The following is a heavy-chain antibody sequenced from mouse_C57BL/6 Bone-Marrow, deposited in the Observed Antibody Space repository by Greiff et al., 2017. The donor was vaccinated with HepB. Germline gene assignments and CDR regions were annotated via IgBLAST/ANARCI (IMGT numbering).Heavy chain of an antibody. CDR2: IDPSDSYT. CDR1: GYTFTSYW. V-gene: IGHV1-69*01. CDR3: ARRYAMDY. J-gene: IGHJ4*01. Sequence: QVQLQQSGAELVMPGASVKLSCKASGYTFTSYWMHWVKQRPGQGLEWIGEIDPSDSYTNYNQKFKGKSTLTVDKSSSTAYMQLSSLTSEDSAVYYCARRYAMDYWGQGTSVTVSS.